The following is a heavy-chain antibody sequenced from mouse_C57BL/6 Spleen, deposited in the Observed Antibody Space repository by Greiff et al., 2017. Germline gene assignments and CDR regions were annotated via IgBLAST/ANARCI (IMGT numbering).Heavy chain of an antibody. CDR3: ARTYYGNAYAMDY. D-gene: IGHD2-10*01. V-gene: IGHV5-17*01. Sequence: EVKVVESGGGLVKPGGSLKLSCAASGFTFSDYGMHWVRQAPEKGLEWVAYISSGSSTSYYADTVKGRFTISGDNAKNTLFLQMTSLRSEDTAMYYCARTYYGNAYAMDYWGQGTSVTVSS. J-gene: IGHJ4*01. CDR1: GFTFSDYG. CDR2: ISSGSSTS.